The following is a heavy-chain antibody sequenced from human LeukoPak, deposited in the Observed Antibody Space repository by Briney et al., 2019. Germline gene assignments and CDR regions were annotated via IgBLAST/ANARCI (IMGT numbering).Heavy chain of an antibody. CDR3: ARRYRFGEFY. CDR1: GGSIGSSSYY. J-gene: IGHJ4*02. Sequence: SETLSLTWTVSGGSIGSSSYYWGWIRQPPGKGLEWIGSIYYSGSTYYNPSLKSRVTISVDTSKNQFSLKLSSVTAADTAVYYCARRYRFGEFYWGQGTLVTVSS. D-gene: IGHD3-10*01. CDR2: IYYSGST. V-gene: IGHV4-39*07.